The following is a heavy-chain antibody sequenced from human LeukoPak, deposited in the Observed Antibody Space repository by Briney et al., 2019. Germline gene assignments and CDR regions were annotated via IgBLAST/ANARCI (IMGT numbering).Heavy chain of an antibody. V-gene: IGHV1-2*02. CDR3: ARATTVTTLDYYYGMDV. D-gene: IGHD4-17*01. CDR2: INPNSGGT. CDR1: GYTFTGYY. Sequence: ASVKVSCTASGYTFTGYYMHWVRQAPGQGLEWMGWINPNSGGTNYAQKFQGRVTMTRDTSISTAYMELSRLRSYDTAVYYCARATTVTTLDYYYGMDVWGQGTTVTVSS. J-gene: IGHJ6*02.